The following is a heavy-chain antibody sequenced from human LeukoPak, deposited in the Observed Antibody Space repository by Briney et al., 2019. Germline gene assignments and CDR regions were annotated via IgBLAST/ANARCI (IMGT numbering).Heavy chain of an antibody. CDR3: ARRLSLRFDAFAV. J-gene: IGHJ3*01. CDR1: GFTFSSYA. D-gene: IGHD3-3*01. Sequence: AGGSLRLSCAASGFTFSSYAMSWVRQAPGKGLEWVSAISGSGGSTYYADSVKGRFTISRDTSKNTLLLQMNSLRADDTALYFCARRLSLRFDAFAVWGPGTVVTVSS. V-gene: IGHV3-23*01. CDR2: ISGSGGST.